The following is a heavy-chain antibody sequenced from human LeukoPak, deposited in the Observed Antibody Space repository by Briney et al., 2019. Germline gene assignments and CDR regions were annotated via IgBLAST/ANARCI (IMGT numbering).Heavy chain of an antibody. CDR2: ISYSGTT. Sequence: SETLSLTCTVSGGSISSYYWSWIRQPPGKGLEWIGYISYSGTTNYNPSLKSRVTISVDTSKNQFSLKLSSVTAADTAVYYCARDRSVSGYDFGRFDYWGQGTLVTVSS. D-gene: IGHD5-12*01. J-gene: IGHJ4*02. CDR1: GGSISSYY. CDR3: ARDRSVSGYDFGRFDY. V-gene: IGHV4-59*01.